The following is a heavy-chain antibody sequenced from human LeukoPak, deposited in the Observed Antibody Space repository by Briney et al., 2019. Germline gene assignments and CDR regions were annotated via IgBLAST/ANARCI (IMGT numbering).Heavy chain of an antibody. CDR2: INPNSGGT. V-gene: IGHV1-2*06. CDR3: ARPVYCSSTSCYGFDY. J-gene: IGHJ4*02. Sequence: ASVKLSCKASGYTFTGYYIHWVRQAPGQGLEWMGRINPNSGGTNYAQKFQGRVTMTRDTSISTAYMELSRLRSDDTAVYYCARPVYCSSTSCYGFDYWGQGTLVTVSS. D-gene: IGHD2-2*01. CDR1: GYTFTGYY.